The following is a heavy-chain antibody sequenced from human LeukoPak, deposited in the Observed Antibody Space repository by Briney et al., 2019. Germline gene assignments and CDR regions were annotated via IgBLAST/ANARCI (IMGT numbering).Heavy chain of an antibody. J-gene: IGHJ4*02. CDR3: ARRLYGSGYSPPFDY. D-gene: IGHD3-10*01. V-gene: IGHV1-2*02. CDR2: INPNSGGT. CDR1: GYTFTGYY. Sequence: GASVKVSCKASGYTFTGYYMHWVRQAPGQGLEWMGWINPNSGGTNYAQKFQGRVTMTRDTSISTAYMELSRLRSDDTAVYYCARRLYGSGYSPPFDYWGQGTLVTVSS.